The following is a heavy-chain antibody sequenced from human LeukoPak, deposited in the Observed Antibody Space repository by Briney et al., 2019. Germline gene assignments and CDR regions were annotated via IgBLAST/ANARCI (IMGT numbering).Heavy chain of an antibody. V-gene: IGHV4-61*02. CDR2: IYTSGST. D-gene: IGHD1-26*01. J-gene: IGHJ4*02. CDR1: GGSISSGSYY. Sequence: SGTLSLTCAVSGGSISSGSYYWSWIRQPAGKGLEWIGRIYTSGSTNYNPSLKSRVTISVDTSKNQFSLKLSSVTAADTAVYYCARVRWERGFDYWGQGTLVTVSS. CDR3: ARVRWERGFDY.